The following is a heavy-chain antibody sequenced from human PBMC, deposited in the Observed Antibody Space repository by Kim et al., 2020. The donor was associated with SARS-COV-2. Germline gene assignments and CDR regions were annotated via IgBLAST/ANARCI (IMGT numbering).Heavy chain of an antibody. D-gene: IGHD3-10*01. Sequence: SETLSLTCAVYGGSFSGYYWSWIRQPPGKGLEWIGEINHSGSTNYNPSLKSRVTISVDTSKNQFSLKLSSVTAADTAVYYCARGQYYYGSGAEYFQHWG. V-gene: IGHV4-34*01. CDR3: ARGQYYYGSGAEYFQH. J-gene: IGHJ1*01. CDR2: INHSGST. CDR1: GGSFSGYY.